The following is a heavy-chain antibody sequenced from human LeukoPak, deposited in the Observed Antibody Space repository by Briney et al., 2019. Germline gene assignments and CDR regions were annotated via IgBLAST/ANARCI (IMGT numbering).Heavy chain of an antibody. D-gene: IGHD6-6*01. V-gene: IGHV4-39*01. J-gene: IGHJ4*02. CDR3: ARHAIAAHLDY. CDR1: GGSISSSSYY. Sequence: PSETLSLTCTVSGGSISSSSYYWGWIRQPPGKGLEWIGSIYYSGSTYYNPSLKSRVTISVDTSKNQFSLKLSSVTAADTAVYYCARHAIAAHLDYWGQGTLVTVSS. CDR2: IYYSGST.